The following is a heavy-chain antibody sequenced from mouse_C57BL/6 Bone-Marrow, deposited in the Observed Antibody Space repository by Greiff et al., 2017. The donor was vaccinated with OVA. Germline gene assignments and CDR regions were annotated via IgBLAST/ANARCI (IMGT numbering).Heavy chain of an antibody. J-gene: IGHJ2*01. CDR1: GFTFTDYY. D-gene: IGHD2-3*01. V-gene: IGHV7-3*01. CDR2: IRNKANGYTS. CDR3: ARSPYDGYLYYFDY. Sequence: EVKVVESGGGLVQPGGSLSLSCAASGFTFTDYYMSWVRQPPGKALEWLGFIRNKANGYTSEYSVPVKGRFTISRDTSQSILYLQMNALRAEDSATYYCARSPYDGYLYYFDYRGQGTTLTVSS.